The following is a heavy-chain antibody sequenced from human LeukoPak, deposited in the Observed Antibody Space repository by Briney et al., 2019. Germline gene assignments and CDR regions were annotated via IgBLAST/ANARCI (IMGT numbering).Heavy chain of an antibody. Sequence: PETLSLTCTVSGGSISSYYWSWIRQPPGKGLEWIGYIYYSGSTNYNPSLKSRVTISVDTSKNQFSLKLSSVTAADTAVYYCARGWDSSGTFDYWGQGTLVTVSS. CDR2: IYYSGST. J-gene: IGHJ4*02. CDR1: GGSISSYY. V-gene: IGHV4-59*01. D-gene: IGHD3-22*01. CDR3: ARGWDSSGTFDY.